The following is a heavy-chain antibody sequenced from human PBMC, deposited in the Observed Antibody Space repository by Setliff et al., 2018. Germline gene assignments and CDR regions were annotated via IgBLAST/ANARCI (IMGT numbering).Heavy chain of an antibody. CDR1: GGSMSNYF. V-gene: IGHV4-4*08. CDR3: ARNPASGAYYSSRPFHFDY. J-gene: IGHJ4*02. D-gene: IGHD3-22*01. CDR2: ISSGGST. Sequence: PSETLSLTCSVAGGSMSNYFWSWVRRPPGKGLEWIGFISSGGSTIYSPSLKSRVTISVDTSKNQFSLRLTSVTAAGTAIYYCARNPASGAYYSSRPFHFDYWGQGALVTVSS.